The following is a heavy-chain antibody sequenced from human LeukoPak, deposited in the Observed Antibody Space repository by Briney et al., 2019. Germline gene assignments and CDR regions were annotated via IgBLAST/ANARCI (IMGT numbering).Heavy chain of an antibody. V-gene: IGHV3-53*01. D-gene: IGHD5-18*01. CDR2: IYSGGST. CDR1: GFTVSSNY. CDR3: ARGSYGYLGGGFDY. J-gene: IGHJ4*02. Sequence: QPGGSLRLSCAASGFTVSSNYMSWVRQAPGKGLEWVSVIYSGGSTYYADSVKGRFTIPRDNSKNTLYLQMNSLRAEDTAVYYCARGSYGYLGGGFDYWGQGTLVTVSS.